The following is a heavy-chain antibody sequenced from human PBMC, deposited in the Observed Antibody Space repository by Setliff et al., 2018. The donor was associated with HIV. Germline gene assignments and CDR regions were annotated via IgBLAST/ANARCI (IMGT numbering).Heavy chain of an antibody. Sequence: SETLSLTCNVSGGSISSGNNHWSWIRQPPGKGLEWIAYIYYSGNTYYNPSLKSRATISVDTSKNQFSLKLNSVTVADTAVYYCARDPAVASREVAFDIWGQGTMVTVSS. J-gene: IGHJ3*02. CDR3: ARDPAVASREVAFDI. CDR2: IYYSGNT. CDR1: GGSISSGNNH. D-gene: IGHD2-21*01. V-gene: IGHV4-30-4*08.